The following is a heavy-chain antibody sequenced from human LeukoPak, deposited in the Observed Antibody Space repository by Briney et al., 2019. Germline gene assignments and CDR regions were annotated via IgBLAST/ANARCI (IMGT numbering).Heavy chain of an antibody. Sequence: GGSLRLSCAASGFTFSSYEMNWVRQAPGKGLEWVSYISSSGNTIYYADSVKGRFTISRGNAKNSLYLLMNSLRAEDTAVYYCARALRTVWGYYFDYWGQGTLVTVSS. CDR1: GFTFSSYE. CDR2: ISSSGNTI. CDR3: ARALRTVWGYYFDY. J-gene: IGHJ4*02. D-gene: IGHD4-17*01. V-gene: IGHV3-48*03.